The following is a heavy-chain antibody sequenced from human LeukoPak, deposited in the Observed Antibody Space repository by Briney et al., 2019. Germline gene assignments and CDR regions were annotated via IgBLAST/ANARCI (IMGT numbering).Heavy chain of an antibody. CDR2: IDSSSSYI. Sequence: PGGSLRLSCAASGFTFSSYSMNWVRQAPGKGLEWVSVIDSSSSYIWYADSVKGRFTISRDNAKNSLYLQMNSLRAEDTAVYYCAVGLWFGEYDLDYWGQGTLVTVSS. D-gene: IGHD3-10*01. CDR3: AVGLWFGEYDLDY. J-gene: IGHJ4*02. CDR1: GFTFSSYS. V-gene: IGHV3-21*01.